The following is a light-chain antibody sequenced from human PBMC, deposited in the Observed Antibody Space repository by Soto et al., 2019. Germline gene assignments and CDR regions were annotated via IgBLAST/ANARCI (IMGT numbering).Light chain of an antibody. CDR3: SSYTSSSTLDSYV. CDR1: SSDAGGYNY. CDR2: DVS. J-gene: IGLJ1*01. Sequence: QSALTQPASVSGSPGQSITISCTGTSSDAGGYNYVSWYQQHPGKAPKLMIYDVSNRPSGVSNRFSGSKSGNTASLTISGLQAEDEADYYCSSYTSSSTLDSYVFGTGTKVTVL. V-gene: IGLV2-14*01.